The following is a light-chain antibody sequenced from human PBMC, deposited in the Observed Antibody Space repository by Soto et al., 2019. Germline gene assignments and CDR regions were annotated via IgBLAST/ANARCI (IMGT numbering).Light chain of an antibody. Sequence: QSALTQPASLSVFPGQSITISCTGTSSDVGGYNYVSWYQQHPGKAPKFMIYDVSNRPSGVSNRFSGSKSGNTASLTISGLQAEDEADYYCCSYTTSNTRQIVFGTGTKVTVL. V-gene: IGLV2-14*01. CDR1: SSDVGGYNY. CDR2: DVS. CDR3: CSYTTSNTRQIV. J-gene: IGLJ1*01.